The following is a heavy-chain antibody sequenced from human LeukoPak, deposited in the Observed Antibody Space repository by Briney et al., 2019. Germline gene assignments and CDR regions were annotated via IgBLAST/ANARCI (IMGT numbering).Heavy chain of an antibody. CDR3: ARSCRILDIVATIRARLGGNGFDI. Sequence: SETLSLTCSVSDDSITIYYWTWIRQPPGKGLEWIGSIYHIGSTYYNPSLKSRVTIAVETSKNQFSLKLSSVTAADKAVYYCARSCRILDIVATIRARLGGNGFDIWGQGTMVTVSS. D-gene: IGHD5-12*01. V-gene: IGHV4-39*07. CDR2: IYHIGST. J-gene: IGHJ3*02. CDR1: DDSITIYY.